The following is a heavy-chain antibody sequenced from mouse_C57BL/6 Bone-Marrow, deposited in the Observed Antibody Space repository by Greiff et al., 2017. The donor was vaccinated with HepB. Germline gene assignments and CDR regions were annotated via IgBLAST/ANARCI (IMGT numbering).Heavy chain of an antibody. V-gene: IGHV2-6*03. J-gene: IGHJ4*01. CDR2: IWSDGST. CDR1: GFSLTSYG. D-gene: IGHD1-1*01. CDR3: ARGDYYGRGYAMVY. Sequence: VQVVESGPGLVAPSQSLSITCTVSGFSLTSYGVHWVRQPPGKGLEWLVVIWSDGSTTYNSALKSRLSISKDNSKSQVFLKMNSLQTDDTAMYYCARGDYYGRGYAMVYWGQGTSVTVSS.